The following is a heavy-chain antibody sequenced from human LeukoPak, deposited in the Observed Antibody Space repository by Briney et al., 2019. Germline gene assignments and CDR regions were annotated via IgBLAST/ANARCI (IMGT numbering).Heavy chain of an antibody. Sequence: PSETLSLTCTVSGGSVSSGSYYWSWIRQPPGKGLEWIGYIYYSGSTNYNPSLKSRVTISVDTSKNQFSLKLSSVTAADTAVYYCARVKEGGRGNWFDPWGQGTLVTVSS. V-gene: IGHV4-61*01. J-gene: IGHJ5*02. CDR3: ARVKEGGRGNWFDP. CDR2: IYYSGST. CDR1: GGSVSSGSYY. D-gene: IGHD3-16*01.